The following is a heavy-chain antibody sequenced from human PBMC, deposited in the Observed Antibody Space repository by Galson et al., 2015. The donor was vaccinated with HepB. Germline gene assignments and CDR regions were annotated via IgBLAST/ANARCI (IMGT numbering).Heavy chain of an antibody. J-gene: IGHJ6*02. D-gene: IGHD4-17*01. V-gene: IGHV3-30-3*01. CDR3: AREAYGDAPYYYYGMDV. CDR2: ISYDGSNK. Sequence: SLRLSCAASGFTFSSYAMHWVRQAPGKGLEWVAVISYDGSNKYYADSVKGRFTISRDNSKNTLYLQMNSLRAEDTAVYYCAREAYGDAPYYYYGMDVWGQGTTVTVSS. CDR1: GFTFSSYA.